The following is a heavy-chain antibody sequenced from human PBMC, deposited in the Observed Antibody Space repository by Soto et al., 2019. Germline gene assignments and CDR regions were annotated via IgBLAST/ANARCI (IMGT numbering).Heavy chain of an antibody. CDR2: ISYDGSNK. CDR3: AKGPPLLRFLEWLLGGMDV. D-gene: IGHD3-3*01. J-gene: IGHJ6*02. CDR1: GFTFSSYG. Sequence: PGGSLRLSCAASGFTFSSYGMHWVRQAPGKGLEWVAVISYDGSNKYYADSVKGRFTISRDNSKNTLYLQMNSLRAEDTAVYYCAKGPPLLRFLEWLLGGMDVWGQGTKVTVSS. V-gene: IGHV3-30*18.